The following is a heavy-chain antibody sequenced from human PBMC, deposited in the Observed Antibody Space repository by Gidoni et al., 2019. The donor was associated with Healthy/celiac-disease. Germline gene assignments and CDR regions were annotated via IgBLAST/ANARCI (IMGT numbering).Heavy chain of an antibody. V-gene: IGHV4-59*01. J-gene: IGHJ4*02. CDR1: GGSIRSYH. CDR2: LYYSRST. Sequence: QVQLRESRPGLVKPSETLSLTCTVAGGSIRSYHWIWIRQPPGQGLELIGYLYYSRSTNDNPSLKSRVTISVETSKNQFALKPSSVTAADTAVYDCAREDYPYYFDYWGQGTLVTVSS. CDR3: AREDYPYYFDY. D-gene: IGHD4-17*01.